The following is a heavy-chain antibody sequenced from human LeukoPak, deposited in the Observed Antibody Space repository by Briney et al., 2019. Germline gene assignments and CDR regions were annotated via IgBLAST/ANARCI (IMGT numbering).Heavy chain of an antibody. CDR2: IKSKAAGGTT. J-gene: IGHJ4*02. Sequence: GGSLRLSCAASGFAYSNAWMSWVRQAPGKGLEWVGRIKSKAAGGTTGYAAAVRDRFTISRDDSENTLSLQMNSLKTEDTAVYYCTTDLEWELLDYWGQGTLVTVSS. CDR3: TTDLEWELLDY. D-gene: IGHD1-26*01. CDR1: GFAYSNAW. V-gene: IGHV3-15*01.